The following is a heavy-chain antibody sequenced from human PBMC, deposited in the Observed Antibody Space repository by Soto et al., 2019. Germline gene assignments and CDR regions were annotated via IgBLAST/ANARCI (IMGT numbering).Heavy chain of an antibody. CDR2: ISGSGGGT. CDR1: GFTFSNYA. CDR3: AKHRCTRTSCSTFFDY. V-gene: IGHV3-23*01. D-gene: IGHD2-2*01. Sequence: GGSLRLSCAASGFTFSNYAMSWVRQAPGKGLEWVSAISGSGGGTYYADSVKGRFTISRDISQNTLYLQMSSLRAEDTALYYCAKHRCTRTSCSTFFDYWGQGTLVTVSS. J-gene: IGHJ4*02.